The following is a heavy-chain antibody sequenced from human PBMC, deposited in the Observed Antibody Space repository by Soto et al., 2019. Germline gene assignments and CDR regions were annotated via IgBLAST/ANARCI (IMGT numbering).Heavy chain of an antibody. V-gene: IGHV6-1*01. CDR3: ARGGGLAAAGYNWFDP. J-gene: IGHJ5*02. Sequence: SQTLSLTCAISGDSVSSNSAAWNWIRQSPSRGLEWLGRTYYRSKWYNDYAVSVKSRITINPDTSKNQFSLQLNSVTPEDTAVYYCARGGGLAAAGYNWFDPWGQGTLVAVSS. CDR2: TYYRSKWYN. CDR1: GDSVSSNSAA. D-gene: IGHD6-13*01.